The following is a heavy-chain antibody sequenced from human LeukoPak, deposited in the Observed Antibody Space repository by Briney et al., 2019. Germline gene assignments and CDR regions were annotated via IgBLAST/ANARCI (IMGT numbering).Heavy chain of an antibody. CDR3: AKVAAAGGWDYYMDV. J-gene: IGHJ6*03. CDR1: GFTFSSYA. CDR2: ISYDGSNK. V-gene: IGHV3-30*04. Sequence: GGSLRLSCAASGFTFSSYAIHWVRQAPGKGLEWVAVISYDGSNKYYADSVKGRFTISRDNSKNSLYLQMNSLRAEDTALYYCAKVAAAGGWDYYMDVWGKGTTVTISS. D-gene: IGHD6-19*01.